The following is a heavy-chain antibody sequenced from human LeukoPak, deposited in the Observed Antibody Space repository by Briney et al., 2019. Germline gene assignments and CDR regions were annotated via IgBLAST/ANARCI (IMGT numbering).Heavy chain of an antibody. D-gene: IGHD1-14*01. CDR3: ARDPTLTGYNYGMDL. J-gene: IGHJ6*04. V-gene: IGHV3-11*01. CDR2: ISSSGSTI. Sequence: GGSLRLSCAASGFTFSDYYMSWIRQAPGKGLEWASYISSSGSTIYYADSVKGRFTISRDNAKNSLYLQMNSLRAEATAVYYCARDPTLTGYNYGMDLWGKGTTVTVPP. CDR1: GFTFSDYY.